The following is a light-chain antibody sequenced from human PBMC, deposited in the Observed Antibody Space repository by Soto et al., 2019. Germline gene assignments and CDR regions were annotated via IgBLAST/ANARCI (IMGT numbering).Light chain of an antibody. J-gene: IGKJ2*01. V-gene: IGKV3-20*01. CDR1: QSVSSGY. Sequence: VLTQSPGTLSLSPGERATLSCRAGQSVSSGYLAWYQQKPGQAPRLLIYGGSNRATGIPDRFSGSGSGTDFPLTISRLEPDDFAVYFCHCQKFRSSPVYTFGQGTKLEMK. CDR3: HCQKFRSSPVYT. CDR2: GGS.